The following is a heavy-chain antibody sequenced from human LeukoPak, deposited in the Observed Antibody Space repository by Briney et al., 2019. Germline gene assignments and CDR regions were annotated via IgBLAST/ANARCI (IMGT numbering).Heavy chain of an antibody. Sequence: SETLSLTCTVSGGSISSYYWSWIRQPPGKGLEWIGYIYYSGSTNYNPSLKSRVTISVDTSKNQFSLKLSSVTAADTAVYYCARDHRYYYDSSGYYYNYWGQGTLVTVSS. CDR3: ARDHRYYYDSSGYYYNY. CDR2: IYYSGST. CDR1: GGSISSYY. V-gene: IGHV4-59*01. J-gene: IGHJ4*02. D-gene: IGHD3-22*01.